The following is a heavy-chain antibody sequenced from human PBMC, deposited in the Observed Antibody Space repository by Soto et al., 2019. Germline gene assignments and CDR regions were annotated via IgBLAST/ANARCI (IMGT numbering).Heavy chain of an antibody. CDR2: IIPIFGTA. D-gene: IGHD6-6*01. V-gene: IGHV1-69*13. Sequence: SVKVSCKASGGTFSSYAISWVRQAPGQGLEWMGGIIPIFGTANYAQKFQGRVTITADESTSTAYMELSSLRSEDTAVYYCARDLSLTQYSSSSDGGWFDPWGQGTLVTVSS. CDR1: GGTFSSYA. CDR3: ARDLSLTQYSSSSDGGWFDP. J-gene: IGHJ5*02.